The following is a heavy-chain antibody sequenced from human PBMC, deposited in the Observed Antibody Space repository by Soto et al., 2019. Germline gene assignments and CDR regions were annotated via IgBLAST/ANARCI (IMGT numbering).Heavy chain of an antibody. V-gene: IGHV4-59*01. CDR3: ARGPLLYFDWSLNADYYGMDV. CDR1: GGSISSYY. J-gene: IGHJ6*02. CDR2: IYYSGST. Sequence: SETLSLTCTVSGGSISSYYWSWIRQPPGKGLEWIGYIYYSGSTNYNPSLKSRVTISVDTSKNQFSLKLSSVTAADTAVYYCARGPLLYFDWSLNADYYGMDVSGQGTTVTVSS. D-gene: IGHD3-9*01.